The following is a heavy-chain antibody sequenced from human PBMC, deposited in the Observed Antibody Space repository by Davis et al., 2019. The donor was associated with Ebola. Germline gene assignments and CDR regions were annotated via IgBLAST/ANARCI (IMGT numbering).Heavy chain of an antibody. CDR2: ISSNGGST. Sequence: GESLKISCSASGFTFSTYAMHWVRQAPGKGLEYVSAISSNGGSTYYADSVKGRFTISRDNSKNTLYLQMSSLRAEDTAVYYCARVGYGDYWRWFDPWGQGSLVTVSS. J-gene: IGHJ5*02. D-gene: IGHD4-17*01. V-gene: IGHV3-64D*06. CDR3: ARVGYGDYWRWFDP. CDR1: GFTFSTYA.